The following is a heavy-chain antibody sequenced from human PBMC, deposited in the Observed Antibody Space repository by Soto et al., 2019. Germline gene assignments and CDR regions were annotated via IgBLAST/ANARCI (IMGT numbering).Heavy chain of an antibody. D-gene: IGHD2-2*01. Sequence: SETLSLTCTVSGGSIISGDYYFSCIRQPPGNGLELIGYIYYSGSTYYNPSLKSRVTISVDTSKNQFSLKLSSVTAADTAVYYCARESLLGYCSSTSCSKKDYYGMDVWGQGTTVTVSS. CDR1: GGSIISGDYY. V-gene: IGHV4-30-4*01. CDR3: ARESLLGYCSSTSCSKKDYYGMDV. CDR2: IYYSGST. J-gene: IGHJ6*02.